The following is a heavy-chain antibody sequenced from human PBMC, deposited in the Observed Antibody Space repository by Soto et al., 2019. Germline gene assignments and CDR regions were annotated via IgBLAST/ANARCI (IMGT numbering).Heavy chain of an antibody. V-gene: IGHV3-7*05. CDR3: AKSLSAIPGDS. Sequence: GGSLTLSCAASGFSLTSYSMSWDRQGPGKGREWVVNIKQDGREKYYVDSVKGRFTISRDNAKNSLYLQMTSLRAEDTAVYHCAKSLSAIPGDSWGQGTLVTVSS. CDR1: GFSLTSYS. CDR2: IKQDGREK. D-gene: IGHD2-2*01. J-gene: IGHJ4*02.